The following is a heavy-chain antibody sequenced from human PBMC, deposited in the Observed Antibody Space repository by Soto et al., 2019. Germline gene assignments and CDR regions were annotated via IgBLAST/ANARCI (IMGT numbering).Heavy chain of an antibody. J-gene: IGHJ4*02. CDR3: ARGLIYDSSGYYFDH. Sequence: ASVKVYCKASGYTFTSYYMHWVRQAPGQGLEWMGIINPSGGNTRYAQKFQGRVTMTRDTSTSTVYMELSSLRSEDTAVYYCARGLIYDSSGYYFDHWGQGTLVTVSS. D-gene: IGHD3-22*01. V-gene: IGHV1-46*01. CDR1: GYTFTSYY. CDR2: INPSGGNT.